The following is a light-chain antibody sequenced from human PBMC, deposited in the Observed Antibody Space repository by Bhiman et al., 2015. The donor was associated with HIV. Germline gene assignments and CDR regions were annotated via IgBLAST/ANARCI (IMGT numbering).Light chain of an antibody. CDR1: SSDVGAYNY. CDR3: GTWDNSLSTGGV. CDR2: EVS. V-gene: IGLV2-14*01. J-gene: IGLJ1*01. Sequence: QSALTQPASVSGSPGQSVTISCAGTSSDVGAYNYVSWYQQHPGKAPKLMIYEVSKRPSGIPDRFSGSKSGTSATLGITGLQTGDEADYYCGTWDNSLSTGGVFGTGTKVTVL.